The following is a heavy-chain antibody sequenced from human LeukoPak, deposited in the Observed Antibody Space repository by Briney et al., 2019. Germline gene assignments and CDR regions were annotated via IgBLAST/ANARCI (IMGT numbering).Heavy chain of an antibody. CDR1: GYTFSDYH. D-gene: IGHD1-1*01. V-gene: IGHV1-2*04. J-gene: IGHJ4*02. CDR3: ARGLENFDC. CDR2: INPNSGGV. Sequence: GASVKVSCKPSGYTFSDYHIHWVRQAPGQGPEWMGWINPNSGGVDYAQKFQGWVTMTRDTSISTAYMKLSRLRSDDTAVYYCARGLENFDCWGQGTLVTVSS.